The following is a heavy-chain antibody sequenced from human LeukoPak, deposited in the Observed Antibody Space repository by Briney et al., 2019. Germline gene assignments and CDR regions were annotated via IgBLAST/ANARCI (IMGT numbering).Heavy chain of an antibody. D-gene: IGHD3-3*01. CDR3: AKLSSASDFWSGYYEDY. Sequence: GGSLRLSCAASGFTFSSYWMSWVRQAPGKGLEWVSAISGSGGSTYYADSVKGRFTISRDNSKNTLYLQMNSLRAEDTAVYYCAKLSSASDFWSGYYEDYWGQGTLVTVSS. CDR2: ISGSGGST. CDR1: GFTFSSYW. J-gene: IGHJ4*02. V-gene: IGHV3-23*01.